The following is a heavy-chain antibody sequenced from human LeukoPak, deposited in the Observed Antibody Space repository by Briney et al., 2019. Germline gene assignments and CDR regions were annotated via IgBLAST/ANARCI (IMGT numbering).Heavy chain of an antibody. CDR2: INHSGST. Sequence: SETLSLTCAVYGGSFSGYYGSCIRHPPGKGLEWMGEINHSGSTNYNPSLKSRVTISVDTSQTQFSLKLRSVTAADTAVYYCARGRRAAAFPPYYFDYWGEGTLVTVSS. CDR1: GGSFSGYY. CDR3: ARGRRAAAFPPYYFDY. J-gene: IGHJ4*02. D-gene: IGHD6-13*01. V-gene: IGHV4-34*01.